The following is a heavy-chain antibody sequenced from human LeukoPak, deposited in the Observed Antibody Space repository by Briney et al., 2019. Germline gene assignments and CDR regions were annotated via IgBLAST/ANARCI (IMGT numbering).Heavy chain of an antibody. V-gene: IGHV4-59*13. Sequence: SETLSLTCTVSGGSISNYYWSWIRQPPGKGLEWIGYVSYSGSTNYNPSLNSRVTISVDTSKSQFSPKLSSVTAADTAVYYCARDKTGNNWFDPWGQGTLVTVSS. CDR1: GGSISNYY. CDR2: VSYSGST. D-gene: IGHD1-1*01. CDR3: ARDKTGNNWFDP. J-gene: IGHJ5*02.